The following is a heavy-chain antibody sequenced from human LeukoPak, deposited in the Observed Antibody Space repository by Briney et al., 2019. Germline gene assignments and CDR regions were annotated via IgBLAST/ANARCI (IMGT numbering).Heavy chain of an antibody. Sequence: PGRSLRLSCAASGXTFSSNDVHWVRQAPGKGLEWVVVVSYDGGNKYYADSVKGRFAISRDNSKNTLYLQMNSLRAEDTAVYYCAKGTHYYDSSGYWGAFDIWGQGTMVTVSS. D-gene: IGHD3-22*01. CDR2: VSYDGGNK. CDR1: GXTFSSND. CDR3: AKGTHYYDSSGYWGAFDI. V-gene: IGHV3-30*18. J-gene: IGHJ3*02.